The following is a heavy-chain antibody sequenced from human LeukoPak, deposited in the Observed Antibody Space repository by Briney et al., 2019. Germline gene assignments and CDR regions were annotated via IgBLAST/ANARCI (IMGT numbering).Heavy chain of an antibody. Sequence: GGSLRLSCAASGFIVSSDYMSWVRQAPGKGLEWVSVIYSGGSTSYADSVKGRFTISRDKSKNTLYLQMNSLRADDTAVYYCARDSSGWYYFDYWGQGSLVTVSS. CDR1: GFIVSSDY. J-gene: IGHJ4*02. V-gene: IGHV3-66*02. CDR3: ARDSSGWYYFDY. CDR2: IYSGGST. D-gene: IGHD6-19*01.